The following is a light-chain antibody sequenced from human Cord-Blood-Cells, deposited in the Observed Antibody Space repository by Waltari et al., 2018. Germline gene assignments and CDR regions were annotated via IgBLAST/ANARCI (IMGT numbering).Light chain of an antibody. CDR3: QQRSSCPLRT. CDR2: DAS. J-gene: IGKJ4*01. CDR1: QSVSSY. Sequence: EIELTQSPATLSLSPGERATLSCRASQSVSSYLAWYQQKPGQAPRLLIYDASNRATGIPARFSGSGSGTDFTLTISSLEPEDFAVYYCQQRSSCPLRTFGGGTKVEIK. V-gene: IGKV3-11*01.